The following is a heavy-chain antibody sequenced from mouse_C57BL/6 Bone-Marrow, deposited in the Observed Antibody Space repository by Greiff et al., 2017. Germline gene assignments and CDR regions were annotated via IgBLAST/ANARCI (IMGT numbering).Heavy chain of an antibody. Sequence: QVQLQQPGAELVMPGASVKLSCKASGYTFTSYWMHWVKQRPGQGLEWIGEIDPSDSYTNYNQKFKGKSTLTADKSSSTAYMQLSSLTSEDSAVYYYAREGIIGYYYGSSWGQGTLVTVTA. V-gene: IGHV1-69*01. D-gene: IGHD1-1*01. J-gene: IGHJ3*01. CDR2: IDPSDSYT. CDR3: AREGIIGYYYGSS. CDR1: GYTFTSYW.